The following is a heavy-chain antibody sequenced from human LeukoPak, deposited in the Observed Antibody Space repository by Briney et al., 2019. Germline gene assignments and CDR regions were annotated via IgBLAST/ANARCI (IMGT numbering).Heavy chain of an antibody. CDR2: ISTYKGNT. CDR3: ASVSRYSSSFDY. Sequence: ASVNVSCKASGYTFTSYGISWVRQAPGQGPEWMGWISTYKGNTNYAQKLQGRVTMTTDTSTSTAYMELRSLRSDDTAVYYCASVSRYSSSFDYWGQGTLVSVSS. V-gene: IGHV1-18*01. D-gene: IGHD6-6*01. CDR1: GYTFTSYG. J-gene: IGHJ4*02.